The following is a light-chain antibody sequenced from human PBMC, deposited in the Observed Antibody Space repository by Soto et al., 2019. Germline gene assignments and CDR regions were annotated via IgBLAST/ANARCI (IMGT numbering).Light chain of an antibody. CDR3: QTWGAGVV. Sequence: QLVLTQSPSASASLGASVKLTCTLTSGHNTYAIAWHQQQPEKGPRFLMKINSDGSHYKGDGIPDRFSGSISGAERYLTISSLQSDDEADYYCQTWGAGVVFGGGTKLTVL. V-gene: IGLV4-69*01. CDR1: SGHNTYA. CDR2: INSDGSH. J-gene: IGLJ3*02.